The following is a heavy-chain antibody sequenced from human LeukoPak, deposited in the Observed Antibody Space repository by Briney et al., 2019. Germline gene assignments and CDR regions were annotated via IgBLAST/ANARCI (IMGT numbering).Heavy chain of an antibody. Sequence: SVNVSCKASGGTFNTYSINWVRQAPGQGFEWMGSIIAILSQANYAQKFQGRVSITADESTTTAYLELRSLRSEDTAVYYCATGGGYVDAFDIWGQGTMVTVSS. D-gene: IGHD5-12*01. CDR1: GGTFNTYS. J-gene: IGHJ3*02. CDR2: IIAILSQA. CDR3: ATGGGYVDAFDI. V-gene: IGHV1-69*11.